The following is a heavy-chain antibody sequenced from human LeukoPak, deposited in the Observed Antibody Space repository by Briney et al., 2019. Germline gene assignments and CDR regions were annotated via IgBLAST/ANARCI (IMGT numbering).Heavy chain of an antibody. Sequence: SETLSLTCTVSGGSISSGGYYWRWIRQHPGKGLEWIGYIYYSGSTYYNPSLKSRVTISVDTSKNQFSLKLSSVTAADTAVYYCARERVLFLAAAGCLDPWGQGTLVTVSS. CDR1: GGSISSGGYY. CDR3: ARERVLFLAAAGCLDP. V-gene: IGHV4-31*03. J-gene: IGHJ5*02. CDR2: IYYSGST. D-gene: IGHD6-13*01.